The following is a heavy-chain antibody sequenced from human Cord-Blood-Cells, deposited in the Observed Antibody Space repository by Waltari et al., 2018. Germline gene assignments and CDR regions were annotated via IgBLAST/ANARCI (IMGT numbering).Heavy chain of an antibody. CDR3: ARDPYLAARPDRDAFDI. V-gene: IGHV3-7*01. CDR2: IKQDGSEK. J-gene: IGHJ3*02. D-gene: IGHD6-6*01. Sequence: EVQLVESGGGLVQPGGSLRLSCAASGFTFSSYWMSWVRPAPGKGLEWVANIKQDGSEKYYVDSVKGRFTISRDNAKNSLYLQMNSLRAEDTAVYYCARDPYLAARPDRDAFDIWGQGTMVTVSS. CDR1: GFTFSSYW.